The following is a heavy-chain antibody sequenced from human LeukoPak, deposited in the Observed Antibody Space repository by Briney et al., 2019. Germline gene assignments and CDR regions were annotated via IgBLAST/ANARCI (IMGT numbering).Heavy chain of an antibody. CDR3: ARGILKCSGGNCYYYGMDV. Sequence: SQTLSLTCSVSGGSFSSDSYFWTWIRQPPGTGLEYIGYIHDSGSTYNNPSLKSRVTISVDTSKNQFSLKLSSVTAADTAVYYCARGILKCSGGNCYYYGMDVWGKGTTVTVSS. D-gene: IGHD2-15*01. CDR2: IHDSGST. V-gene: IGHV4-61*01. CDR1: GGSFSSDSYF. J-gene: IGHJ6*04.